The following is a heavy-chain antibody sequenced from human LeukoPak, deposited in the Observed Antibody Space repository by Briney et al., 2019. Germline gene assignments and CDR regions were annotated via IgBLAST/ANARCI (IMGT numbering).Heavy chain of an antibody. CDR1: GFTVSSNY. CDR3: ATRDKGYYYGMDV. D-gene: IGHD5-24*01. V-gene: IGHV3-66*01. Sequence: RPGGSLRLSCAASGFTVSSNYMTWVRQAPGKGLEWVSIISGGGSAYYADSVKGRFTISRDSSKNTLYLQMNSLRAEDTAVYYCATRDKGYYYGMDVWGQGNPGHRLL. CDR2: ISGGGSA. J-gene: IGHJ6*02.